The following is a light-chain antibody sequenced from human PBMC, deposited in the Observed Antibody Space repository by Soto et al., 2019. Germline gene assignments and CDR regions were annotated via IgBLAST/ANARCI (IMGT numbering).Light chain of an antibody. CDR1: SSDVGGYNY. CDR3: SSYTTSNTRQIV. Sequence: CVLTKPASGTGSPGQAITITKTRTSSDVGGYNYVSWYQQHPGKAPKFMIYDVSNRPSGVSNRFSGSKSGNTASLTISGLQAEDEADYYCSSYTTSNTRQIVFGTGTRSPS. J-gene: IGLJ1*01. CDR2: DVS. V-gene: IGLV2-14*01.